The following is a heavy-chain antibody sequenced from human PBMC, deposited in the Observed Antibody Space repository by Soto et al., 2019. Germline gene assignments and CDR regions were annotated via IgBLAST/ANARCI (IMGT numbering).Heavy chain of an antibody. CDR3: ARDVGSYFPSRDY. CDR2: IYSGGLI. V-gene: IGHV3-66*01. J-gene: IGHJ4*02. Sequence: EVQLVESGGGLVQPGGSLRLSCTVSGFNVSSIYMSWVRQAPGKGPEWISVIYSGGLIYYAESVEGRFTISRDNSKNTLYLEMNRLSAEDTAVYYCARDVGSYFPSRDYWGQGTQVIVSS. CDR1: GFNVSSIY. D-gene: IGHD1-26*01.